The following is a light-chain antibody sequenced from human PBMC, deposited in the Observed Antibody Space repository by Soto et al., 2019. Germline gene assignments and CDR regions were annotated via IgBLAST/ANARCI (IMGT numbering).Light chain of an antibody. CDR3: SSYTSSSTLV. V-gene: IGLV2-14*01. CDR2: EVS. Sequence: QSALTQPASVSGSPGQSITISCTGTSSDLGGYNYVSWYQQHPGKAPKVMIYEVSNRPSGVSNRFSGSKSGNTASLTISGLHAEDEADYYCSSYTSSSTLVFGGETQLTVL. J-gene: IGLJ2*01. CDR1: SSDLGGYNY.